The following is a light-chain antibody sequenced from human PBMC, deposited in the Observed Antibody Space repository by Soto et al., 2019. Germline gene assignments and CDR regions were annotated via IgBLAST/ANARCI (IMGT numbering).Light chain of an antibody. V-gene: IGKV3-20*01. CDR1: QSISSSY. Sequence: VLTQSPGTLSLSPGERATISCRASQSISSSYLAWYQHKPGQAPRLLIYGASSRATGIPHRLSGSGSGTDFTLTISRLEPEDRGVYYCQQYGGSPPYTFGQGTRLEIK. J-gene: IGKJ2*01. CDR3: QQYGGSPPYT. CDR2: GAS.